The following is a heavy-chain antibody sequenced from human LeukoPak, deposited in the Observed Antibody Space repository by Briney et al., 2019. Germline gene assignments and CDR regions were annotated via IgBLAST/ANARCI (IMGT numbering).Heavy chain of an antibody. V-gene: IGHV4-39*01. CDR2: MYYSGST. CDR3: ARGNWQPTCYFDL. Sequence: SETLSLTCTVSGDSISSSGSYWVWIRQPPGKGLEWIGSMYYSGSTYYSPSLKSRVTISVDTSNYQFSLKVTSVTAADTAVYYCARGNWQPTCYFDLWGRGALVTVSS. CDR1: GDSISSSGSY. D-gene: IGHD1-1*01. J-gene: IGHJ2*01.